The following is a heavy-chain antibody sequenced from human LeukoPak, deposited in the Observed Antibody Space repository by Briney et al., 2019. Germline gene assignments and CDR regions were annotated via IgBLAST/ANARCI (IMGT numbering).Heavy chain of an antibody. V-gene: IGHV1-2*02. D-gene: IGHD4-17*01. Sequence: GASVKVSCKASGYTFSVYYIHWLRQAPGQGLEWLGWINPNNGGTLYSQKFQGGVTMSRDTSISTAYMELSRLRSDDTAVYYCARVSYGDYLGGYWGQGTLVTVSS. CDR3: ARVSYGDYLGGY. CDR1: GYTFSVYY. J-gene: IGHJ4*02. CDR2: INPNNGGT.